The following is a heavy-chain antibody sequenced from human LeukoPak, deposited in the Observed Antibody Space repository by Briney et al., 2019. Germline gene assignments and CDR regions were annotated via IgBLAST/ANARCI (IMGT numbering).Heavy chain of an antibody. CDR1: GGSISRRSYY. J-gene: IGHJ4*02. CDR3: ARETPSSGYYFDY. CDR2: IYYSGST. V-gene: IGHV4-39*07. Sequence: PSGTPSLTCTVSGGSISRRSYYWGRIPQPPGKGVGWVGSIYYSGSTYYNPSLKSRVTISVDTSKNQFSLKLSSVTAADTAVYYCARETPSSGYYFDYWGQGTLVTVSS. D-gene: IGHD6-25*01.